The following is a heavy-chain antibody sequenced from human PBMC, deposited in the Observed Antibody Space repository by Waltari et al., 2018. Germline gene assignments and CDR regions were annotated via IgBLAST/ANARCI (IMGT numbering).Heavy chain of an antibody. CDR2: LKQDGSEK. CDR3: VRGRGWIFDY. Sequence: EVQLVESGGGLVQPGGSLRLSCEGSGFAFSNCWMSWVRQTPGKGLEWVAILKQDGSEKHYMDSVKGRFTISRDNAKNSLYLQLNSLRADDTAVYYCVRGRGWIFDYWGQGTLVTVSS. J-gene: IGHJ4*02. V-gene: IGHV3-7*01. CDR1: GFAFSNCW. D-gene: IGHD5-12*01.